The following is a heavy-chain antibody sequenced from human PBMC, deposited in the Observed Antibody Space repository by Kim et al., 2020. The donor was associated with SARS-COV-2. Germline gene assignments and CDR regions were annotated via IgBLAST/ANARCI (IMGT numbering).Heavy chain of an antibody. Sequence: VKGRFTISRDNSKNTLYLQMNSLRAEDTAVYYCARDPGEQWLVRGIFDYWGQGTLVTVSS. J-gene: IGHJ4*02. CDR3: ARDPGEQWLVRGIFDY. V-gene: IGHV3-30*07. D-gene: IGHD6-19*01.